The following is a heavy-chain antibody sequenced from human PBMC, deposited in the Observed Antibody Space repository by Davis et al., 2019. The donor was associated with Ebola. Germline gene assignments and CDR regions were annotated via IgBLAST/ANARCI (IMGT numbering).Heavy chain of an antibody. J-gene: IGHJ6*02. D-gene: IGHD4-17*01. CDR2: ISSSGSTI. CDR3: ARVNYGDPKYGMDV. V-gene: IGHV3-48*03. CDR1: GFTFSSYE. Sequence: PGGSLRLSCAASGFTFSSYEMNWVRQAPGKGLEWVSYISSSGSTIYYADSVKGRFTISRDNAKNSLYLQMNSLRAEDAAVYYCARVNYGDPKYGMDVWGQGTTVTVSS.